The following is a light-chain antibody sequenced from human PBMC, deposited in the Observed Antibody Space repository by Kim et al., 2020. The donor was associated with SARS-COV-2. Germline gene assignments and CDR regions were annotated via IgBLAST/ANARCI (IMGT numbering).Light chain of an antibody. CDR2: ATS. Sequence: DIQMTQSPSSLSASIGDRVTITCRASQAINNYLAWYQQKPGKVPRLLIFATSTLQSGVPSRFSGSGSGTDFTLTISTLQPEDVATYYCLKYDKVPLTFGGGTKVGIK. V-gene: IGKV1-27*01. CDR3: LKYDKVPLT. J-gene: IGKJ4*01. CDR1: QAINNY.